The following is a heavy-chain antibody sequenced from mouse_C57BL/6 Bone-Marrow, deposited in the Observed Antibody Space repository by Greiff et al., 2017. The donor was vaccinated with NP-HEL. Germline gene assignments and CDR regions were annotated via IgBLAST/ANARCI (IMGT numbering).Heavy chain of an antibody. CDR1: GYTFTSYW. CDR3: ARGGTMRGDY. V-gene: IGHV1-52*01. Sequence: VQLQQPGAELVRPGSSVKLSCKASGYTFTSYWMPWVKQRPIQGLEWIGNIAPSASEPHYTQKFKDKATLTVDKSSSTAYMQLSSLTSEDSAVYYCARGGTMRGDYWGQGTTLTVSS. J-gene: IGHJ2*01. CDR2: IAPSASEP. D-gene: IGHD2-4*01.